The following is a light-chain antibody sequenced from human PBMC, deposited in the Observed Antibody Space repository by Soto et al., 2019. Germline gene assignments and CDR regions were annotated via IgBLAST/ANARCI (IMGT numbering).Light chain of an antibody. V-gene: IGLV2-14*03. J-gene: IGLJ1*01. CDR2: DVT. Sequence: QSVLTQPASVSGSPGQSITISCIGTSSDVGAFNYVSWYQHHPGKAPKLIIYDVTDRPSGVSNRFSASKSGNTASLTISGLQAEDEADYYCSSYTTRNKEVFGTGTKVTVL. CDR1: SSDVGAFNY. CDR3: SSYTTRNKEV.